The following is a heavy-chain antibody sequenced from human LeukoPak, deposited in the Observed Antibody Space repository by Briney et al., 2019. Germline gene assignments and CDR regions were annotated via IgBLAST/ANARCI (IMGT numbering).Heavy chain of an antibody. J-gene: IGHJ3*02. D-gene: IGHD3-10*01. CDR2: TYSGGST. CDR1: GFSVSSNY. CDR3: AREYGSGRSDAFDI. Sequence: GGSLRLSCAASGFSVSSNYMSWVRQAPGKGLEWVSVTYSGGSTYYADSVKGRFTISRDNSKNTLYLQVNSLRAEDTAVYYCAREYGSGRSDAFDIWGQGTMVTVSS. V-gene: IGHV3-66*01.